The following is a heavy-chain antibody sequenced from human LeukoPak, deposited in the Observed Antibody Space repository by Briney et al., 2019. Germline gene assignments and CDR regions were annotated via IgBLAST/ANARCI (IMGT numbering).Heavy chain of an antibody. CDR2: INHSGST. CDR3: ARGRGRYCTNGVCSIFDY. CDR1: GGSFSGYY. D-gene: IGHD2-8*01. J-gene: IGHJ4*02. V-gene: IGHV4-34*01. Sequence: PSETLSLTCAVYGGSFSGYYWSWLRQPPGKGLEWIGEINHSGSTNYNPSLKSRVTISVDTSKNQFSLKLSSVTAADTAVYYCARGRGRYCTNGVCSIFDYWGQGTLVTVSS.